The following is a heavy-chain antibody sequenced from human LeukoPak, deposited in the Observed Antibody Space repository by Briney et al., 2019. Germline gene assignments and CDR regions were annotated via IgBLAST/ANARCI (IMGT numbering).Heavy chain of an antibody. J-gene: IGHJ6*03. D-gene: IGHD6-6*01. V-gene: IGHV4-61*01. CDR1: GASISSGSYY. CDR2: IYYSGST. Sequence: SETLSLTCTVSGASISSGSYYWSWIRQPPGKGLEWIVYIYYSGSTNYNPSLKSRVTISVDPSKNQFSLKLSSVTAADTAVYYCARVAGKIAARPYYYYYMDVWGKGTTVTVSS. CDR3: ARVAGKIAARPYYYYYMDV.